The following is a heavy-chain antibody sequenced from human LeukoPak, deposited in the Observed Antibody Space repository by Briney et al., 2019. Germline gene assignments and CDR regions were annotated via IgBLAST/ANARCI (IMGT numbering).Heavy chain of an antibody. V-gene: IGHV1-8*03. J-gene: IGHJ5*02. Sequence: GASVKVSCKASGYTFTSYDINWVRQATGQGLEWMGWMNPNSGNTGYAQKFQGRVTITRNTSISTAYMELSRLRSDDTAVYYCARDRCSGGSCYSETNWFDPWGQGTLVTVSS. D-gene: IGHD2-15*01. CDR1: GYTFTSYD. CDR3: ARDRCSGGSCYSETNWFDP. CDR2: MNPNSGNT.